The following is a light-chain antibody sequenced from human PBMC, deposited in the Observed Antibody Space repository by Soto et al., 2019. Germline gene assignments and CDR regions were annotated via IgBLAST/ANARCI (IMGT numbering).Light chain of an antibody. V-gene: IGKV3-20*01. J-gene: IGKJ4*01. Sequence: ELVLTQSPGTLSLSPGERATLSCRASQSVSSRYLAWYQQKPGQAPRLLIYGASSRATGIPDRFSGSGSGSDFTLAISRLEPDGGAVYYCEEDDSSPRRAFGVGTKVESK. CDR3: EEDDSSPRRA. CDR2: GAS. CDR1: QSVSSRY.